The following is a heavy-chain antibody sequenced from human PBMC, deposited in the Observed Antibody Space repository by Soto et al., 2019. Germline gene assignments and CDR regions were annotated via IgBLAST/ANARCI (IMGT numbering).Heavy chain of an antibody. V-gene: IGHV3-9*01. CDR3: AKDRGYSYSAFDY. J-gene: IGHJ4*02. CDR1: GFTFDDYA. CDR2: ISWNSGSI. D-gene: IGHD5-18*01. Sequence: GGSLRLSCAASGFTFDDYAMHWVRQAPGKGLEWVSGISWNSGSIGYADSVKGRFTISRDNAKNSLYLQMNSLRAEDTALYYCAKDRGYSYSAFDYWGQGTLVTVSS.